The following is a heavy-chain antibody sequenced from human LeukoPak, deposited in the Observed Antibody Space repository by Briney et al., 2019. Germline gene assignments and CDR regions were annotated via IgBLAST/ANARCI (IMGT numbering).Heavy chain of an antibody. Sequence: PGGSLRLSCAASGFTFSSYAMSWVRQAPGKGLEWVSAISGSGGSTYYADSVKGRFTISRDNSKNTLYLQMNSLRAEDTAVYYCARSMYSSSWYFPDYWGQGTLDTVSS. J-gene: IGHJ4*02. D-gene: IGHD6-13*01. CDR2: ISGSGGST. CDR3: ARSMYSSSWYFPDY. V-gene: IGHV3-23*01. CDR1: GFTFSSYA.